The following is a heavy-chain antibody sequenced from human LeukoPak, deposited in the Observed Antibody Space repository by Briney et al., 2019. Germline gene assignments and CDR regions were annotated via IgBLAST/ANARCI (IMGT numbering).Heavy chain of an antibody. CDR3: ARDLGFDY. CDR1: GFTFSSYA. Sequence: PGGSLRLSCAASGFTFSSYAMHWVRQAPGKGLEWVAVISYDGSNKYYADSVKGRFTISRDNAKNSLYLQMNSLRDEDTAVYYCARDLGFDYWGQGTLVTVSS. V-gene: IGHV3-30-3*01. J-gene: IGHJ4*02. CDR2: ISYDGSNK.